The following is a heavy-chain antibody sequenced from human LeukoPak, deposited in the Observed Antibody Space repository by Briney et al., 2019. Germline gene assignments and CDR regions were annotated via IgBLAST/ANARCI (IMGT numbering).Heavy chain of an antibody. V-gene: IGHV3-33*01. J-gene: IGHJ4*02. Sequence: PGRSLRLSCAASGFTFSNYGMHWVRQAPGKGLEWVAVIWYDGSNKYYADSVKGRFTISRDNSKNTLYLQMNSLRAEDTAVYYCAREPEYYDVLAGLDYWGQGTLVTVSS. D-gene: IGHD3-9*01. CDR2: IWYDGSNK. CDR1: GFTFSNYG. CDR3: AREPEYYDVLAGLDY.